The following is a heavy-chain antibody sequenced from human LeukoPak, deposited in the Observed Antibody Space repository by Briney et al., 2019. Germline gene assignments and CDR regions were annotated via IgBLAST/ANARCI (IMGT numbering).Heavy chain of an antibody. J-gene: IGHJ4*02. CDR3: ARSRASTRNYFVY. CDR2: LSYDGSSK. CDR1: GFTFSNYA. Sequence: AGGSLRLSCAASGFTFSNYAIHWVRQAPGKGLEWVADLSYDGSSKYFADSVKGRFTISRDTSKNTVYLQMNSLRPEDTAVYYGARSRASTRNYFVYWGQGTLVTVSS. D-gene: IGHD1-26*01. V-gene: IGHV3-30*01.